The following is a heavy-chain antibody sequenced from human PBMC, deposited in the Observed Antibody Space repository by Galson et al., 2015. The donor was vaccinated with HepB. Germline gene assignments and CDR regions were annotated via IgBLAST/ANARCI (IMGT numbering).Heavy chain of an antibody. CDR1: GFSLSTTKMC. CDR3: ARVVAGPDYFDY. D-gene: IGHD6-19*01. V-gene: IGHV2-70*11. Sequence: PALVKPTQTLTLPCTFSGFSLSTTKMCVNWIRQPPGKALEWLARIDWDDDKYYSTSLKTRLTISKDTSKNQVVLTMTNMDPVDTATYYCARVVAGPDYFDYWGQGTLVTVSS. CDR2: IDWDDDK. J-gene: IGHJ4*02.